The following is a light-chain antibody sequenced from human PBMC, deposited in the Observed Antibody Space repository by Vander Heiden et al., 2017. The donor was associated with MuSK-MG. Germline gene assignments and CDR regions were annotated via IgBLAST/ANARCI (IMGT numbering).Light chain of an antibody. V-gene: IGKV3-20*01. CDR3: HQEGRPIFP. Sequence: EIWLTQPPGTLSLSPGERATLSCRASQGVRSSLLAWYQQKPGQAPRLLIYDASNRATGIPDRFSGSGSGTDFSLTISRLEPEDFAVYYCHQEGRPIFPFGHGTKVDVK. CDR1: QGVRSSL. J-gene: IGKJ3*01. CDR2: DAS.